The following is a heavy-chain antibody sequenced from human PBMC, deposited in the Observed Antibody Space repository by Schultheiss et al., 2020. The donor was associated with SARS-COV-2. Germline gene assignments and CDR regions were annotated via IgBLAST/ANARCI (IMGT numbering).Heavy chain of an antibody. CDR2: INPNSGGT. V-gene: IGHV1-2*02. Sequence: ASVKVSCKASGYTFTGYYMHWVRQAPGQGLEWMGWINPNSGGTNYAQKFQGRVTMTRDTSISTAYMELSRLRSDDTAVYYCARVGPQLLAAAGAFDIWGQGRRVTVAS. CDR3: ARVGPQLLAAAGAFDI. J-gene: IGHJ3*02. D-gene: IGHD2-2*01. CDR1: GYTFTGYY.